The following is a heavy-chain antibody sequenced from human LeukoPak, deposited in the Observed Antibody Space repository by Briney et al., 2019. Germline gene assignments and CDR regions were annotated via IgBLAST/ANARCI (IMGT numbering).Heavy chain of an antibody. D-gene: IGHD3-16*02. V-gene: IGHV1-69*13. CDR3: ARAHRSWGFDY. CDR2: IIPIFGTA. CDR1: GGTFSSYA. Sequence: ASVKVSCKASGGTFSSYAISWVRQAPGQGLEWMGGIIPIFGTANYAQKFQGRVTITADESTSTAYMELSSLRSEDTAVYCCARAHRSWGFDYWAREPWSPSPQ. J-gene: IGHJ4*02.